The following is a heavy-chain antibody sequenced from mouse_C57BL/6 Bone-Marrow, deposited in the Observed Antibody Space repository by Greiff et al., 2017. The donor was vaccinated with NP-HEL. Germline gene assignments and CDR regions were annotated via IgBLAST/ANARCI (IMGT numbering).Heavy chain of an antibody. CDR3: AKTYGSSYDYFDY. Sequence: EVQLVESGGGLVKPGGSLKLSCAASGFTFSDYGMHWVRQAPEQGLEWVAYISSGSSTIYYADTVKGRFTISRDNAKNTLFLQMTSLRSEDTAMYYCAKTYGSSYDYFDYWGKGTTLTVAS. D-gene: IGHD1-1*01. J-gene: IGHJ2*01. V-gene: IGHV5-17*01. CDR2: ISSGSSTI. CDR1: GFTFSDYG.